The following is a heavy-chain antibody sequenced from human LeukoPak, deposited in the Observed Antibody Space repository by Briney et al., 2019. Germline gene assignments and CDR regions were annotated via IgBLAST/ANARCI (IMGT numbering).Heavy chain of an antibody. Sequence: SETLSLTCTVSGGSISSYYWTWIRQPAGKGLEWIGRIYPSGSTNYNPSLKSRVTMSVDTSKNQFSLKLNSVTAADTAAYYCARENSGSYRQFDYWGQGALVTVSS. CDR1: GGSISSYY. V-gene: IGHV4-4*07. CDR2: IYPSGST. D-gene: IGHD1-26*01. J-gene: IGHJ4*02. CDR3: ARENSGSYRQFDY.